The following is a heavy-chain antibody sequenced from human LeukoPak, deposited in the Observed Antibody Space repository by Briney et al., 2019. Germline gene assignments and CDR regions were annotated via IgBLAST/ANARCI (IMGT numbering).Heavy chain of an antibody. CDR1: GFTFSSYW. D-gene: IGHD4-23*01. J-gene: IGHJ6*02. CDR3: AREQRDFIETPHYYYYGMDV. V-gene: IGHV3-74*01. Sequence: GGSLRLSCAASGFTFSSYWMHWVRQAPGKGLVWVSRINSDGSSTSYADSVKGRFTISRDNAKNTLYLQMNSLRAEDTAVYYCAREQRDFIETPHYYYYGMDVWGQGTTVTVSS. CDR2: INSDGSST.